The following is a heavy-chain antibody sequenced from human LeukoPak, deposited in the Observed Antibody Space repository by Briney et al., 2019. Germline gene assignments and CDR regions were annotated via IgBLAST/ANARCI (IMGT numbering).Heavy chain of an antibody. CDR3: AKRSGNAYGPFDL. J-gene: IGHJ4*02. CDR1: GFTFSNYF. CDR2: ITSSGSYI. D-gene: IGHD1-1*01. Sequence: GGSLRLSCAASGFTFSNYFMHWVRQAPGKGLEWVSSITSSGSYIYYADSVKGRFTISRDNSKNSLYLQMSSLRAEDAAVYFCAKRSGNAYGPFDLWGQGTLVTVSS. V-gene: IGHV3-21*04.